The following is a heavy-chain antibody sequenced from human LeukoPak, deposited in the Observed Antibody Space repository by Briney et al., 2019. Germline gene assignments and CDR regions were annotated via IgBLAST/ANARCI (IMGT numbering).Heavy chain of an antibody. Sequence: GASVKVSCKASGYTFTSYAMHWVRQAPGPRREWMGWINAGNGNTKYSQKFQGRVTITRDTSASTAYMELSSLRSEDTAVYYCARRVGYCSSTSCTDNWFDPWGEGTLVTVSS. D-gene: IGHD2-2*01. CDR3: ARRVGYCSSTSCTDNWFDP. J-gene: IGHJ5*02. V-gene: IGHV1-3*01. CDR1: GYTFTSYA. CDR2: INAGNGNT.